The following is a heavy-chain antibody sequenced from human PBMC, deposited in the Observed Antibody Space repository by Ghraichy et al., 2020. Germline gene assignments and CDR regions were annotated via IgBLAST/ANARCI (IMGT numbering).Heavy chain of an antibody. D-gene: IGHD2-2*01. CDR1: GGSISSYY. J-gene: IGHJ5*02. CDR3: ARDSYCSSTSCYSHWFDP. Sequence: SETLSLTCTVSGGSISSYYWSWIRQPAGKGLEWIGRIYTSGSTNYNPSLKSRVTMSVDTSKNHFSLKLSSVTAADTAVYYCARDSYCSSTSCYSHWFDPWGQGTLVTVSS. CDR2: IYTSGST. V-gene: IGHV4-4*07.